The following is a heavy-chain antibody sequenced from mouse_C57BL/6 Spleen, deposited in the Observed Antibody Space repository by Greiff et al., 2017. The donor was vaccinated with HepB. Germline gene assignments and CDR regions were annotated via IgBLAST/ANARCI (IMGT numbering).Heavy chain of an antibody. J-gene: IGHJ2*01. CDR2: IDPSDSYT. Sequence: QVQLQQPGAELVMPGASVKLSCKASGYTFTSYWMHWVKQRPGQGLEWIGEIDPSDSYTNYNQKFKGKSTLTVDKSSSTAYMQLSSLTSEDSAVYYCARAVDYEYYFDYWGQGTTLTVSS. D-gene: IGHD2-4*01. V-gene: IGHV1-69*01. CDR3: ARAVDYEYYFDY. CDR1: GYTFTSYW.